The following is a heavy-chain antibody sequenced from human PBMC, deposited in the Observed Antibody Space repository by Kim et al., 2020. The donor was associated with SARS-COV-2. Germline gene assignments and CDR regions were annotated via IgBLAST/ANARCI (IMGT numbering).Heavy chain of an antibody. CDR3: ARRGEWELLIDY. Sequence: RYSPSFQGQVTISADKSISTAYLQWSSLKASDTAMYYCARRGEWELLIDYWGQGTLVTVSS. D-gene: IGHD1-26*01. J-gene: IGHJ4*02. V-gene: IGHV5-51*01.